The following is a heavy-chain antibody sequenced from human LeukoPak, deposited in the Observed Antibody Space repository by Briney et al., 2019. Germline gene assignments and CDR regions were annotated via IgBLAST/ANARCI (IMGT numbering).Heavy chain of an antibody. J-gene: IGHJ4*02. V-gene: IGHV3-48*02. Sequence: GGSLRLSCAASGFTFSSYSMTWVRQAPGKGLEWVSYISSSSSTIYYADSVKGRFTISRDNAKNSLYLQMNSLRDEDTAVYYCARSYAGGYYYDSSGYYFDYWGQGTLVTVSS. D-gene: IGHD3-22*01. CDR3: ARSYAGGYYYDSSGYYFDY. CDR2: ISSSSSTI. CDR1: GFTFSSYS.